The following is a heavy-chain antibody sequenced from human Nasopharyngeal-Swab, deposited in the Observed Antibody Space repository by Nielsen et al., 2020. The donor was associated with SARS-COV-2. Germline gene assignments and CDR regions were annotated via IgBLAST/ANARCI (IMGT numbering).Heavy chain of an antibody. J-gene: IGHJ4*02. V-gene: IGHV3-9*01. CDR3: AKLWDDGHDY. Sequence: GGSLRLSCAASGFTFDDYAMHWVRQAPGKGLEWVSGISWNSGSIGYADSVKGRFTISRDNAKNSLYLQMNSLRAEDTALYYGAKLWDDGHDYWGQGTLVTVSS. CDR2: ISWNSGSI. D-gene: IGHD1-26*01. CDR1: GFTFDDYA.